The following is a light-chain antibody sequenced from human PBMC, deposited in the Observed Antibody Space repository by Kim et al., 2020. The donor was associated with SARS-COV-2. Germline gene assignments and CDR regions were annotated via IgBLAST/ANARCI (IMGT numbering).Light chain of an antibody. V-gene: IGLV2-14*01. CDR2: EVS. CDR1: STNVGYYIY. CDR3: CSYAASSTYV. J-gene: IGLJ1*01. Sequence: GKSITIPSNGTSTNVGYYIYVSWYQQHPRKAPTVIIYEVSKRPSGFSHRFSGSKSGNTASLTISGLQAEDEADYFCCSYAASSTYVFGTGTKVTVL.